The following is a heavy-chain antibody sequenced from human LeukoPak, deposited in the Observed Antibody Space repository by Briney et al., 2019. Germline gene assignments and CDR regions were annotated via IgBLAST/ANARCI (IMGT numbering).Heavy chain of an antibody. Sequence: GASVKVSCKSSGYSFTKFGISWVRQAPGRGLEWVGWIYNGNTKYAQKFQGRVTITADESTSTAYMVLSSLRSEDTAVYYCATEDGGYGDYESGGVYWGQGTLVTVSS. CDR3: ATEDGGYGDYESGGVY. CDR1: GYSFTKFG. CDR2: IYNGNT. J-gene: IGHJ4*02. V-gene: IGHV1-18*01. D-gene: IGHD4-17*01.